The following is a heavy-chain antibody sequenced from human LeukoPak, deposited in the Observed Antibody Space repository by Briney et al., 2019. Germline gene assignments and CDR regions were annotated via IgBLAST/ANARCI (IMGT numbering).Heavy chain of an antibody. CDR2: FDPEDGET. V-gene: IGHV1-24*01. Sequence: ASVKVSCKVSGYTLTELSMHWVRQAPGKGLEWVGGFDPEDGETIYAQKFQGRVTMTEDTSTDTAYMELSSLRSEDTAVYYCATQAWSSSWYRDYWGQGTLVTVSS. CDR1: GYTLTELS. J-gene: IGHJ4*02. CDR3: ATQAWSSSWYRDY. D-gene: IGHD6-13*01.